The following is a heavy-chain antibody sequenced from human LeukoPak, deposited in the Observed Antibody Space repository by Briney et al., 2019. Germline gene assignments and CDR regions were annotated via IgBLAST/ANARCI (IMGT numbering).Heavy chain of an antibody. V-gene: IGHV4-34*01. Sequence: SETLSLTCAVYGGSFSGYYWSWIRQPPGKGLEWIGEINHSGSTNYNPSLKSRVTISVDTSKNQFSLKLSSVTAADTAVYYCARVRSTSINYYYGMDVWGQGTTVTVSS. D-gene: IGHD2-2*01. CDR1: GGSFSGYY. CDR2: INHSGST. CDR3: ARVRSTSINYYYGMDV. J-gene: IGHJ6*02.